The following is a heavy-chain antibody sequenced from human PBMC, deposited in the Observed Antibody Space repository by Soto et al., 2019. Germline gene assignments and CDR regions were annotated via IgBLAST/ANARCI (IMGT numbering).Heavy chain of an antibody. Sequence: EVQLVESGGGLVQPGGSLRLSCAASGFTFSSYWISGPPRPQGKGWEGVANIKHDGSEQYYVDSVKGRFSISRDNAKNSLYLQMNSLRAEDTAVYYCARDMRSNARNFDYWGQGTLVTVS. CDR2: IKHDGSEQ. J-gene: IGHJ4*02. V-gene: IGHV3-7*05. CDR3: ARDMRSNARNFDY. D-gene: IGHD1-26*01. CDR1: GFTFSSYW.